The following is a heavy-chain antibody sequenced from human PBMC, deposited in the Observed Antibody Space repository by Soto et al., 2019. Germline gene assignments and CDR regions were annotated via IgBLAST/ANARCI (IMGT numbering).Heavy chain of an antibody. CDR3: ARVLPGGWYYAY. J-gene: IGHJ4*02. V-gene: IGHV1-2*02. CDR1: GYTFTVYY. D-gene: IGHD6-19*01. Sequence: GASVKVSCKASGYTFTVYYMHWVLQAPGQGLEWMGWINPNSGGTNYAQKFQGRVTMTRDTSIGTAYMELSRLRSDDAAVYYCARVLPGGWYYAYWGQGTLVTVSS. CDR2: INPNSGGT.